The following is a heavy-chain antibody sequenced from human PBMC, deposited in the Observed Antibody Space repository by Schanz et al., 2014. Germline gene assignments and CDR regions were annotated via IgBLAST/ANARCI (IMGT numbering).Heavy chain of an antibody. D-gene: IGHD3-22*01. Sequence: VQLVESGGGVVQPGRSLRLSCAASGFSFSTYAMHWVRLVPGKGLECVSGISGGGGSAYYADSVKGRFTISRDNSKNTLYLQMSSLRAEDTAVYYCAKVWGSDYFYPFDYWGQGTLVTVSS. CDR1: GFSFSTYA. J-gene: IGHJ4*02. CDR2: ISGGGGSA. V-gene: IGHV3-23*04. CDR3: AKVWGSDYFYPFDY.